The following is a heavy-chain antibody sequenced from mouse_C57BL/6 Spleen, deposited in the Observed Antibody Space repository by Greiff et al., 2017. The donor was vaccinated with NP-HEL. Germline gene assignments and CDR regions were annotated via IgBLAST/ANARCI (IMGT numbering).Heavy chain of an antibody. CDR2: IDPENGDT. Sequence: EVKLVESGAELVRPGASVKLSCTASGFNIKDDYMHWVKQRPEQGLEWIGWIDPENGDTEYASKFQGKATITADTSSNTAYLQLSSLTSEDTAVYYCTTEGPNYWGQGTTLTVSS. CDR3: TTEGPNY. V-gene: IGHV14-4*01. D-gene: IGHD3-3*01. CDR1: GFNIKDDY. J-gene: IGHJ2*01.